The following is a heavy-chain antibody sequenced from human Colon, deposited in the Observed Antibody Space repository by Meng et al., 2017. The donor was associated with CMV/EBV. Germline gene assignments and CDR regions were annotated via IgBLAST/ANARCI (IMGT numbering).Heavy chain of an antibody. Sequence: QVQVVQSGAEVKKPEASVKVSCKASGYTFTRHGISWVRQAPGQGLEWMGWINTYNGNTDYSQKFQGRVTMTTDTSTNTAYMELRSLKSDDTAVYYCARDGIRGVFFFDYWGQGTLVTVSS. J-gene: IGHJ4*02. CDR3: ARDGIRGVFFFDY. CDR1: GYTFTRHG. V-gene: IGHV1-18*01. CDR2: INTYNGNT. D-gene: IGHD1-14*01.